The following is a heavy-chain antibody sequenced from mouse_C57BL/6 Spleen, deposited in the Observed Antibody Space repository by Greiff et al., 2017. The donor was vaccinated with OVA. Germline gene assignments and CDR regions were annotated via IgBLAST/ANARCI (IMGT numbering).Heavy chain of an antibody. CDR2: INYDGSST. J-gene: IGHJ2*01. V-gene: IGHV5-16*01. CDR3: ARDRRGRLDY. CDR1: GFTFSDYY. D-gene: IGHD3-3*01. Sequence: EVKVVESEGGLVQPGSSMKLSCTASGFTFSDYYMAWVRQVPEKGLEWVANINYDGSSTYYLDSLKSRFIISRDNAKNILYLQMSSLKSEDTATYYCARDRRGRLDYWGQGTTLTVSS.